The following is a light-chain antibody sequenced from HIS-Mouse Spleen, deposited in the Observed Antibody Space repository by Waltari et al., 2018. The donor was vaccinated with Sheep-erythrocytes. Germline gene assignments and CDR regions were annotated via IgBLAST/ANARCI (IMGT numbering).Light chain of an antibody. J-gene: IGLJ1*01. CDR3: QAWDSSTYV. V-gene: IGLV3-1*01. CDR2: QDS. CDR1: KLGDKY. Sequence: SYELTQPPSVSVSPGQTASITCSGDKLGDKYACWYQQKPGQSPVLVIYQDSKRPSGIPVRFSGPNSGTTATLTISGTQAMDEADYYCQAWDSSTYVFGTGTKVTVL.